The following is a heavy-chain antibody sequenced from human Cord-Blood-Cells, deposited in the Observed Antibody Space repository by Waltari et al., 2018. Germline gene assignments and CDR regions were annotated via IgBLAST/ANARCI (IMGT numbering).Heavy chain of an antibody. CDR1: GYTFTGYY. Sequence: QVQLVQSGAEVKKPGASVKVSCKASGYTFTGYYMHWVRQAPGQGLEWRGRINPHSGGTNYAQKFQCRVTMTRDTSISTAYMELSRLRSDDTAVYYCARDKGIRYSGSYYAFDIWGQGTMVTVSS. D-gene: IGHD1-26*01. J-gene: IGHJ3*02. V-gene: IGHV1-2*02. CDR3: ARDKGIRYSGSYYAFDI. CDR2: INPHSGGT.